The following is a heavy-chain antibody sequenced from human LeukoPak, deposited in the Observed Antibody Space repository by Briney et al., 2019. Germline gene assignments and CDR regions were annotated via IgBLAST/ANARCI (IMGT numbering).Heavy chain of an antibody. CDR3: ARVTSGWYGDFDY. V-gene: IGHV4-59*11. CDR1: GGSMSSHY. Sequence: SETLSLTCTVSGGSMSSHYWSWIRQFPGKGLEWIGFIYYSGTTKYNPSLKSRVTISVDTSKNQFSLKLSSVTAADTAVYYCARVTSGWYGDFDYWGQGTLVTVSS. J-gene: IGHJ4*02. D-gene: IGHD6-19*01. CDR2: IYYSGTT.